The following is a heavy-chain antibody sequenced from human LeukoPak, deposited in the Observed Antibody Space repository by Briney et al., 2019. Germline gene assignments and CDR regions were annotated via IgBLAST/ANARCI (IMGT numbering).Heavy chain of an antibody. CDR3: ARVSVGRYYFDN. CDR1: GLPVGGTY. CDR2: IYSGGIT. D-gene: IGHD3-3*02. V-gene: IGHV3-66*01. J-gene: IGHJ4*02. Sequence: GALRLSFAASGLPVGGTYMSWVRQAPGKELGWVSVIYSGGITYYADSVKGRFTISRDSAKTTLYLQMNSLRAEDTAVYYCARVSVGRYYFDNWGQGTPVTVS.